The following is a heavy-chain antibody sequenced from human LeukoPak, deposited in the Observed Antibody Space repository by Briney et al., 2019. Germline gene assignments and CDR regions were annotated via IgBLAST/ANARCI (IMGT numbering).Heavy chain of an antibody. J-gene: IGHJ4*02. CDR2: ISYDGSNK. Sequence: GGSLRLSCAASGFTFSSYGMHWVRQAPGKGLEWVAVISYDGSNKYYADSVKGRFTISRDNSKNTLYLQMNSLRAEDTAVYYCAKDLTGDSSGEEASDYWGQGTLVTVSS. V-gene: IGHV3-30*18. CDR1: GFTFSSYG. CDR3: AKDLTGDSSGEEASDY. D-gene: IGHD6-19*01.